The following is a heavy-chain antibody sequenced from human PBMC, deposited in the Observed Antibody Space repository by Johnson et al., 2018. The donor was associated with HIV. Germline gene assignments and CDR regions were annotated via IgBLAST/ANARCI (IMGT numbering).Heavy chain of an antibody. Sequence: VQLVESGGGLVQPGGSLRLSCAASGFTFSSYAMSWVRQAPGTGLEWVSVLNSGGGTYYADSVTGRFTISLDNSRNTLYLQMNSLRAEDTAVYFCARGCRDGYTCDAFDIWGQGTMVTVSS. J-gene: IGHJ3*02. D-gene: IGHD5-24*01. CDR3: ARGCRDGYTCDAFDI. CDR1: GFTFSSYA. CDR2: LNSGGGT. V-gene: IGHV3-66*01.